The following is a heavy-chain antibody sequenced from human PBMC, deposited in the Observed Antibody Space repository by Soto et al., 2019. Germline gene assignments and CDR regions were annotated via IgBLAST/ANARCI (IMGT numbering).Heavy chain of an antibody. J-gene: IGHJ3*02. V-gene: IGHV1-69*02. CDR1: GGVFSSYT. D-gene: IGHD2-21*02. CDR2: IIPVLDKP. Sequence: QVQLVQSGAEVKKPGSSVRVSCKASGGVFSSYTINWLRQAPGQGLEWMGRIIPVLDKPNYAQKFQGRVTISADKSTSTAYMGLSSLTSEATAVYFCAKRGDYNDHDAFDIWGQGTRVTVSS. CDR3: AKRGDYNDHDAFDI.